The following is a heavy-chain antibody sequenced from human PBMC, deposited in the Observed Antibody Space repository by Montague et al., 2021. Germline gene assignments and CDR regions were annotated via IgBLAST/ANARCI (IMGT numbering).Heavy chain of an antibody. CDR2: IYSSGNT. CDR1: GFTVSSNY. D-gene: IGHD3-22*01. Sequence: SLSLSCSASGFTVSSNYMSWVRQAPGQGLEWVSLIYSSGNTNYADSVKDRFTISRDNSKNMVYLQMNSLRAEDTAVYFCARHFDRSGYRHFDIWGQGTMVTVSS. CDR3: ARHFDRSGYRHFDI. V-gene: IGHV3-53*01. J-gene: IGHJ3*02.